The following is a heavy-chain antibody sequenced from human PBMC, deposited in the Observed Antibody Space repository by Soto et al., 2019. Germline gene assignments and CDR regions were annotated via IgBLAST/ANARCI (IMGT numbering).Heavy chain of an antibody. D-gene: IGHD5-18*01. CDR1: GFTFTGAW. CDR2: IKTRSDGGAT. V-gene: IGHV3-15*07. CDR3: TPQRGYSYGFDY. J-gene: IGHJ4*02. Sequence: EIQLVESGGGLVKPGGSLRLSCAASGFTFTGAWMNWVRQAPGKGLEWVGRIKTRSDGGATDYAAPVKGRFTISRDDSTNTLYLQMNSLKTEDTAVYYCTPQRGYSYGFDYWGLGTRVAVSS.